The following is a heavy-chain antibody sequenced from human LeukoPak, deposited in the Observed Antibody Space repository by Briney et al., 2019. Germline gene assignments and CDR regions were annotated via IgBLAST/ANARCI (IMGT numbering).Heavy chain of an antibody. V-gene: IGHV3-74*03. CDR2: IKTDGSSP. CDR1: GFTFTNYW. CDR3: VTVKVETATGLLDN. Sequence: GGSLRLSCAASGFTFTNYWVHWVRQAPGKGLVWVSRIKTDGSSPAYADSVKGRFTISRDNAKNTLYLQMNSLRAEATGVYYCVTVKVETATGLLDNWGQGTLVTVSS. D-gene: IGHD5-24*01. J-gene: IGHJ4*02.